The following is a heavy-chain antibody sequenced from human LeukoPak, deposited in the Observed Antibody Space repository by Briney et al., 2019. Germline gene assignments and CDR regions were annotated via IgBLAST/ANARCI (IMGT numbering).Heavy chain of an antibody. Sequence: PGGSLRLSCAASGFTFSSYDMTWVRQAPGKGLEWVSSISGSGGSSNHADSVKGRFTISRDNSKNTLYLQMNSLRAEDTAVYYCAKLLGYCGGGSCSGTLDYWGQGTLVTVSS. CDR2: ISGSGGSS. CDR3: AKLLGYCGGGSCSGTLDY. V-gene: IGHV3-23*01. J-gene: IGHJ4*02. CDR1: GFTFSSYD. D-gene: IGHD2-15*01.